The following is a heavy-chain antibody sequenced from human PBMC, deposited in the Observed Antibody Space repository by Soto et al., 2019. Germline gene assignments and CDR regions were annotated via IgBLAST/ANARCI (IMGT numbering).Heavy chain of an antibody. V-gene: IGHV1-18*01. Sequence: QVQLVQSGAEVKKPGASVKVSCKASGYTFTSYGISCVRQAPGQGLEWMGWISTYNGNTNYAQKVQGRVTMTTDTSTSTDYTELRSLSSDDTAVYYCARDSPPVNYWGQGTLVSVSS. CDR2: ISTYNGNT. J-gene: IGHJ4*02. CDR1: GYTFTSYG. D-gene: IGHD3-16*02. CDR3: ARDSPPVNY.